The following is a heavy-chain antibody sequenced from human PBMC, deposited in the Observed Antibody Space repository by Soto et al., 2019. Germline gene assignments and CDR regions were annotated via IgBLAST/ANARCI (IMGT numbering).Heavy chain of an antibody. D-gene: IGHD6-13*01. V-gene: IGHV3-33*01. CDR2: IWYDGRNK. CDR1: GFTFSSYG. Sequence: LSLTCAASGFTFSSYGMHWVRQAPGKGLEWVAVIWYDGRNKYYADSVKGRFTISRDNSKNTLYLQMDSLRAEDTAVYYCARVGVAAAGTYYYYGVDVWGQGTTVTVSS. CDR3: ARVGVAAAGTYYYYGVDV. J-gene: IGHJ6*02.